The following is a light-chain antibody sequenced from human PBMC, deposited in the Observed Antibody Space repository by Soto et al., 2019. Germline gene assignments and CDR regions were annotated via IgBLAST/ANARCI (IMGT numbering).Light chain of an antibody. Sequence: EIVLTQSPGTLSLSPGERATLSCRASQSVGSSNLAWYQQKSGQAPRLLIYDISSRATGIPDRFSGSGSGTDFTLTISRLEPEDFAVYYCHHYGSSANTFGQGTKLEIK. CDR1: QSVGSSN. CDR2: DIS. J-gene: IGKJ2*01. CDR3: HHYGSSANT. V-gene: IGKV3-20*01.